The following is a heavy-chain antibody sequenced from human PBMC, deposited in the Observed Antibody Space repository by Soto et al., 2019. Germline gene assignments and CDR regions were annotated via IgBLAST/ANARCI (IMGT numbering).Heavy chain of an antibody. J-gene: IGHJ6*02. CDR2: IIPIFVTA. Sequence: GASVKVSCKASGGTFSDFTINWVRQAPGQRLEWMGGIIPIFVTANYAENFQGRVTITADESTSTSFMEVSSLRSEDTAVYYCARNGTLTGYSYGMDVWGQGTMVTVSS. V-gene: IGHV1-69*13. CDR3: ARNGTLTGYSYGMDV. CDR1: GGTFSDFT. D-gene: IGHD1-1*01.